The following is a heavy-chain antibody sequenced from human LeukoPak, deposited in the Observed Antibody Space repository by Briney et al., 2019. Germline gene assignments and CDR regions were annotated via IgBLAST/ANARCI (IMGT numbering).Heavy chain of an antibody. Sequence: VASVKVSCKASGGTFSSYTISWVRQAPGQGLEWMGSIIPILSIANYAHTFKGRVTITATKSTSTSLMVLGSLRSEDTAWYYCARVGWAAGWFDPWGQGTLVTVSS. V-gene: IGHV1-69*02. CDR2: IIPILSIA. J-gene: IGHJ5*02. CDR1: GGTFSSYT. D-gene: IGHD1-26*01. CDR3: ARVGWAAGWFDP.